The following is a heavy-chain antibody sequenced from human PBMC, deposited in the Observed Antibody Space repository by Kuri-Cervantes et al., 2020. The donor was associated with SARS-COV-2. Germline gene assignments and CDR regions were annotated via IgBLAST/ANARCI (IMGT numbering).Heavy chain of an antibody. CDR3: VIGAGGNS. V-gene: IGHV3-48*02. Sequence: GESLKISCAGSGFSFSTYSMNWVRQAPGKGLEWTSYIGVGGTPIYYADSVRGRFTISRDNAKNSAYLQMSSLRDEATAIYYCVIGAGGNSWGQGTLVTVSS. CDR2: IGVGGTPI. J-gene: IGHJ4*02. CDR1: GFSFSTYS. D-gene: IGHD3-16*01.